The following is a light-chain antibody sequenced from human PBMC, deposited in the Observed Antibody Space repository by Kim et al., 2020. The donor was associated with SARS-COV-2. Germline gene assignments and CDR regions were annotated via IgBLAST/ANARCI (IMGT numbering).Light chain of an antibody. CDR1: QNIDTY. CDR2: DAA. J-gene: IGKJ4*01. CDR3: QKGNSRPPAVN. V-gene: IGKV3-11*01. Sequence: PGERATLSCRASQNIDTYLAWYQQRPGQAPRLLVDDAANRATGVPDRFSGSGSGTDFTLTISSLEPEEFSIYYCQKGNSRPPAVNFGGGTKVDIQ.